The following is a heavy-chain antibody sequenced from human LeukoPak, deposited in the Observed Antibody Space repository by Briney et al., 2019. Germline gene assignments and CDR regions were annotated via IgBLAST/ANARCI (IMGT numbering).Heavy chain of an antibody. Sequence: SETLSLTCTVSGGSVSSSSYYWGWIRQPPGKGLEWIGSIHYTGSTYSNPSLKSRVTISIDTSKNQFSLKLSSVTAADTAVYYCAREVADYFDYWGQGTLVTVSS. J-gene: IGHJ4*02. CDR3: AREVADYFDY. V-gene: IGHV4-39*07. CDR1: GGSVSSSSYY. D-gene: IGHD6-19*01. CDR2: IHYTGST.